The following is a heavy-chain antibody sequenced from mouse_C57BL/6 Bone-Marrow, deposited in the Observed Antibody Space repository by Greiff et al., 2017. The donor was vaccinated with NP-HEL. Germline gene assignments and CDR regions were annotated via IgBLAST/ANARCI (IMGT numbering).Heavy chain of an antibody. Sequence: EVKLVESGGGLVKPGGSLKLSCAASGFTFSDYGMHWVRQAPEKGLEWVAYISSGSSTIYYADTVKGRFTISRDNAKTTLFLQMTSLRSEDTAMYYCARDYYGSTFAYWGQGTLVTVSA. V-gene: IGHV5-17*01. CDR3: ARDYYGSTFAY. CDR2: ISSGSSTI. D-gene: IGHD1-1*01. J-gene: IGHJ3*01. CDR1: GFTFSDYG.